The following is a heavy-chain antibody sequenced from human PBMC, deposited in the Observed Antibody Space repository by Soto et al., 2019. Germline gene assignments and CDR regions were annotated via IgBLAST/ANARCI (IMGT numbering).Heavy chain of an antibody. CDR2: INAGNGNT. V-gene: IGHV1-3*01. D-gene: IGHD2-21*02. CDR1: GYTFASYA. CDR3: ASAYCGGDCSNYYYGMDV. J-gene: IGHJ6*02. Sequence: ASVKVACKASGYTFASYALHWVCQAPGQRLEWMGWINAGNGNTKYSQKFQGRVTITRDTSASTAYMELSSLRSEDTAVYYCASAYCGGDCSNYYYGMDVWGQGTTVTVSS.